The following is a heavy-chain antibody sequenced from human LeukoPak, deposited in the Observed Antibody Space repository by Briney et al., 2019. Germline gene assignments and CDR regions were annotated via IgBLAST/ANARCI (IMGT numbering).Heavy chain of an antibody. CDR3: ARQQSDTSLFDP. CDR2: IFYSGSA. J-gene: IGHJ5*02. CDR1: RDSISSTSYY. V-gene: IGHV4-39*01. D-gene: IGHD2-21*02. Sequence: SETLSLTCMVSRDSISSTSYYWAWIRQPPGKGLEWIGMIFYSGSAYYTPFLRGRVTLSVDTSRNQFSLNLISVTAADTGVYFCARQQSDTSLFDPWGQGNLVTVSS.